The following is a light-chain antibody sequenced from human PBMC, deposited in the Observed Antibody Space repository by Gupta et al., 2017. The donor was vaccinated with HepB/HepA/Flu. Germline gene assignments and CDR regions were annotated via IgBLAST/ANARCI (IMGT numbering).Light chain of an antibody. J-gene: IGKJ1*01. CDR2: KAS. V-gene: IGKV1-5*03. CDR3: QHYSDYSRT. CDR1: QSISNW. Sequence: DIQMTQSPSTLSASVGDRVTITCRASQSISNWLAWYQQKPGKAPKLLIYKASSLESGVPSRFRGSGSGTEFTLTISSLQPDDFATYYCQHYSDYSRTFGQGTKVEIK.